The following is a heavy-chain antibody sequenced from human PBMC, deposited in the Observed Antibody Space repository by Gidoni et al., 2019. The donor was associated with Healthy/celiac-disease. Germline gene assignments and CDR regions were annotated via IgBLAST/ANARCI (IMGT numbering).Heavy chain of an antibody. CDR2: IYPGDSDT. D-gene: IGHD3-3*01. J-gene: IGHJ6*02. CDR3: ARMVGFLEWLWGYGMDV. V-gene: IGHV5-51*03. Sequence: VQLVQSGAEVKKPGESLKISCKGSGYSFTSYWIGWVRPMPGKGLEWMGIIYPGDSDTRYSPSFQGQVTISADKSISTAYLQWSSLKASDTAMYYCARMVGFLEWLWGYGMDVWGQGTTVTVSS. CDR1: GYSFTSYW.